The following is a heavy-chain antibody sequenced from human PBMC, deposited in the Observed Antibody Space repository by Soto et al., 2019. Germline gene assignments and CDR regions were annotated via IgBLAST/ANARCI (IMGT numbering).Heavy chain of an antibody. CDR1: GFTFSNYA. V-gene: IGHV3-23*01. CDR3: VRDPSTGPADY. CDR2: IDTSGGST. Sequence: GGSLRLSCAASGFTFSNYALNWVRQSPGKGLEWVSTIDTSGGSTHYSDSVKGRFAVSRDNSKNTLYLHMISLRDEDTATYYCVRDPSTGPADYWGQGTLVTVSS. D-gene: IGHD3-9*01. J-gene: IGHJ4*02.